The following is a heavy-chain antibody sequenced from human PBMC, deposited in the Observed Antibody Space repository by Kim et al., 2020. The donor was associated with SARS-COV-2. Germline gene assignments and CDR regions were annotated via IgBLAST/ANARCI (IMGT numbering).Heavy chain of an antibody. D-gene: IGHD5-12*01. Sequence: QKFQGRVTRTRDTSISTAYMELSRLRSDDTAVYYCARTHTQVAISSWFDPWGQGTLVTVSS. CDR3: ARTHTQVAISSWFDP. V-gene: IGHV1-2*02. J-gene: IGHJ5*02.